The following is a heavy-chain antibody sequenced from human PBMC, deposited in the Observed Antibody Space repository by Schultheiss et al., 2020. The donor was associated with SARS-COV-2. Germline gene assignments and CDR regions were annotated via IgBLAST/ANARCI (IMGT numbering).Heavy chain of an antibody. Sequence: GESLKISCAASGFTFSSYAMHWVRQAPGKGLEWVAVIWYDGSNKYYADSVKGRFTISRDNSKNTVYLQMNSLRAEDTAMYYCSREKAADYTQDYWGQGALVTVSS. CDR1: GFTFSSYA. V-gene: IGHV3-30*04. D-gene: IGHD4-11*01. CDR2: IWYDGSNK. J-gene: IGHJ4*02. CDR3: SREKAADYTQDY.